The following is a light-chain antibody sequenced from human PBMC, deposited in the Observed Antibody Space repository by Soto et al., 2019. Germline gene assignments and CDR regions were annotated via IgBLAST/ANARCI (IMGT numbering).Light chain of an antibody. CDR1: SSDVGGYEY. CDR3: SSYAGSNNLHVL. V-gene: IGLV2-8*01. Sequence: QSVLTQPPSASGSPGQSVTISCTGSSSDVGGYEYVSWYQQHPGKAPKLIIYGVIKRPSGVPDRFSGSKSGNTASLTVSGLQAEDEADYYCSSYAGSNNLHVLFGGGTKLTVL. CDR2: GVI. J-gene: IGLJ2*01.